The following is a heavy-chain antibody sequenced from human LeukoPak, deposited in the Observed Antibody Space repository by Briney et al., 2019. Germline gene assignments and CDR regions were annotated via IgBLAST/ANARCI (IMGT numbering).Heavy chain of an antibody. CDR1: GFTVSSNY. D-gene: IGHD2-21*02. CDR3: ASGPGGAYCGGDCYPHFDY. J-gene: IGHJ4*02. CDR2: IYSGGST. Sequence: GGSLRLSCVASGFTVSSNYMSWVRQAPGKGLEWVSVIYSGGSTYYADSVKGRFTISRDNSKNTLYLQMNSLRAEDTAVYYCASGPGGAYCGGDCYPHFDYWGQGTLVTVSS. V-gene: IGHV3-66*01.